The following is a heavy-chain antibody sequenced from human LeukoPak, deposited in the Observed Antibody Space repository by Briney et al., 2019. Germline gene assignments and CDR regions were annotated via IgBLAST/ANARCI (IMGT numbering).Heavy chain of an antibody. Sequence: SQTLSLTCAVSGGSISSGGLSWSWIRQPPGKGLERIGYIYHSGSTYYNPSLKSRVTISVDRSKNQFSLKLTSVTAADTAVYYCASGGYSSSWSPFDYWGQGTLVTVSS. J-gene: IGHJ4*02. CDR1: GGSISSGGLS. CDR2: IYHSGST. D-gene: IGHD6-13*01. CDR3: ASGGYSSSWSPFDY. V-gene: IGHV4-30-2*01.